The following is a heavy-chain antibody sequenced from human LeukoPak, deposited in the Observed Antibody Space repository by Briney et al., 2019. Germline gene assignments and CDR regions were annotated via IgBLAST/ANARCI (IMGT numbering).Heavy chain of an antibody. CDR3: ARAVAGSYYYYGMDV. J-gene: IGHJ6*02. Sequence: ASVKVSCKASGYTFTSYGISWVRQAPGQGLEWMGWISTYNGNTNYAQKLQGRVTMTTHTSTSTAYMELRSLRSDDTAVYYCARAVAGSYYYYGMDVWGQGTTVTVSS. CDR1: GYTFTSYG. D-gene: IGHD6-19*01. CDR2: ISTYNGNT. V-gene: IGHV1-18*01.